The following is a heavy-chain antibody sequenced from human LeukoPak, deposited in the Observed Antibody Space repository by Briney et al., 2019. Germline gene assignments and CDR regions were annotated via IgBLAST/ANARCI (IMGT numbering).Heavy chain of an antibody. V-gene: IGHV1-69*04. CDR3: AALVGPYDY. J-gene: IGHJ4*02. D-gene: IGHD2-21*01. CDR1: GGTFSSYA. CDR2: IIPILGIA. Sequence: SVKVSCEASGGTFSSYAISWVRQAPGQGLEWMGRIIPILGIANYAQKFQGRVTITADKSTSTAYMELSSLRSEDTAVYYCAALVGPYDYWGQGTLVTVSS.